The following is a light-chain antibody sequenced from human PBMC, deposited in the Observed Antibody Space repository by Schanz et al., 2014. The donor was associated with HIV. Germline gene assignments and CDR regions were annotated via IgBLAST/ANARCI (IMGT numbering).Light chain of an antibody. CDR2: SDN. J-gene: IGLJ2*01. CDR1: SSEIGDNY. CDR3: ATWDDSLNGVV. V-gene: IGLV1-47*02. Sequence: QSVLTQPPSVSAAPGQKVTISCSGSSSEIGDNYVSWYQHLPGTAPKLLIYSDNQRPSRVPDRFFGSKSGTSASLAISGLRSDDEAHYYCATWDDSLNGVVFGGGTKLTVL.